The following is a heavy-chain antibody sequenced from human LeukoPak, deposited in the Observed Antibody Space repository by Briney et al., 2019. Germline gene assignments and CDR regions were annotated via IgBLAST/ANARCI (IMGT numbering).Heavy chain of an antibody. CDR3: ARGGAARPDI. CDR2: ISSSGSTI. V-gene: IGHV3-48*04. CDR1: RFTFSNYN. D-gene: IGHD6-6*01. J-gene: IGHJ3*02. Sequence: GGSLRLSCAASRFTFSNYNMHWVRQAPGKGPEWISYISSSGSTIYYADSVKGRFTISRDNAKNSLYLQMNSLRAEDMAVYYCARGGAARPDIWGQGTMVIVSS.